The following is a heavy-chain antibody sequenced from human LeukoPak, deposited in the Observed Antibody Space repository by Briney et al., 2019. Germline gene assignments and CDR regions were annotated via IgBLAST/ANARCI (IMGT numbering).Heavy chain of an antibody. CDR2: ISSSGGNI. J-gene: IGHJ4*01. CDR1: GFTFSTYV. V-gene: IGHV3-11*01. Sequence: PGGSLRLSCAASGFTFSTYVMSWIRQAPGKGLEWISYISSSGGNIYFADSVKGRFTVSRDNARGSLYLQMNSLTADDTAIYYCARRRDYFDYWGQGTQVTVSS. CDR3: ARRRDYFDY.